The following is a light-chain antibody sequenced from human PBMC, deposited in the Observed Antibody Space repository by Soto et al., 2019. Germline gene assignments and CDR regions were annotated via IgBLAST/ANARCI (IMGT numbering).Light chain of an antibody. CDR2: DVS. CDR1: SSDVGGYNY. CDR3: SSYTSSSTLGYV. Sequence: QSVLTRPASVSGSPGQSITISCTRTSSDVGGYNYVSWYQQHPGKAPKLMIYDVSNRPSGVSNRFSGSKSGNTASLTISGLQAEDEADYYCSSYTSSSTLGYVFGTGTKVTVL. V-gene: IGLV2-14*01. J-gene: IGLJ1*01.